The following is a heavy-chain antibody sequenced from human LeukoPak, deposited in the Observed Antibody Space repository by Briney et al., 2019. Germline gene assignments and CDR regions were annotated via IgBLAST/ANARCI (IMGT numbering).Heavy chain of an antibody. CDR3: ARRGYSGAFDI. D-gene: IGHD4-23*01. V-gene: IGHV4-39*01. CDR2: IYYGGST. Sequence: TSSETLSLTCTVSGGSISNISYYWGWIRQPPGKGLEWIGSIYYGGSTYYNPSLKSRLTISVDASKNQFSLKLASLTAADTAVYYCARRGYSGAFDIWGLGTMVTVSS. J-gene: IGHJ3*02. CDR1: GGSISNISYY.